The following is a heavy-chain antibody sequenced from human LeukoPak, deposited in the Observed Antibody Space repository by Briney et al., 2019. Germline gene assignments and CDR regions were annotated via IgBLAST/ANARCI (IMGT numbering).Heavy chain of an antibody. V-gene: IGHV4-61*02. Sequence: SETLSLTCTVSGGSISSGSYYWSWIRQPAGKGLEWIGRIYTSGSTNYNPSLKSRVTISVDTSKNQFSLKLSSVTAADTAVYYCARVKDPSDVIAAAGSNWFDPWGQGTLVTVSS. D-gene: IGHD6-13*01. CDR3: ARVKDPSDVIAAAGSNWFDP. CDR1: GGSISSGSYY. J-gene: IGHJ5*02. CDR2: IYTSGST.